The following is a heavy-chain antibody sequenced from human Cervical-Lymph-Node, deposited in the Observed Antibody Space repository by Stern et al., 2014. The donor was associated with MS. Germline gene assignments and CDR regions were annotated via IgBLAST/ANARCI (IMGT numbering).Heavy chain of an antibody. J-gene: IGHJ3*01. CDR2: IYPAGSDT. CDR1: GYTFSNFW. Sequence: QLVQSGAEVKKPGESLKISCRTSGYTFSNFWIGWVRQMPGKGLEWMGVIYPAGSDTTYSPSFQGQVTISADESISTAYLQWRSLKASDTAMYYCVRRRDSAGYDTFDLWGQGTMLIVSS. CDR3: VRRRDSAGYDTFDL. V-gene: IGHV5-51*01. D-gene: IGHD3-22*01.